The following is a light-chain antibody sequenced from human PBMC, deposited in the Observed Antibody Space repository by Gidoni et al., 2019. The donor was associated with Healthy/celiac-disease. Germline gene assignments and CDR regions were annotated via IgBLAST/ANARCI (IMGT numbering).Light chain of an antibody. CDR1: QSVSSY. V-gene: IGKV3-11*01. CDR2: DAS. Sequence: IVLTQSPATLSLSPGERATLSCRASQSVSSYLAWYQQKPGQAPRLLIYDASNRATGIPARFSGSGSGTDFTLTISSLEPEDFAVYYCQQRSNWPPLGPGTKVDIK. CDR3: QQRSNWPP. J-gene: IGKJ3*01.